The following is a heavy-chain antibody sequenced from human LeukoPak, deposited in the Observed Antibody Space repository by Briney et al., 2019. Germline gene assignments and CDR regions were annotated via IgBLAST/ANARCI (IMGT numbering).Heavy chain of an antibody. CDR2: IWYDASNK. Sequence: GGSLGLSCAASGISFSSYGMHWVRQAPGKGLEWVTFIWYDASNKYYAESVKGRFTISRDNSRNTLFLQMNSLRAEDTAIFYCATDISTHYFGSWGQGTLVTVSS. J-gene: IGHJ4*02. V-gene: IGHV3-30*02. D-gene: IGHD3-9*01. CDR3: ATDISTHYFGS. CDR1: GISFSSYG.